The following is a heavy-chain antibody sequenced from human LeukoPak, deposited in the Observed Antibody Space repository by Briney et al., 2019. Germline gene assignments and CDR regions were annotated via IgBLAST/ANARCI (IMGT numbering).Heavy chain of an antibody. CDR2: ISTYNGNT. D-gene: IGHD2-15*01. CDR1: GYTFTTYG. Sequence: ASVKVSCKASGYTFTTYGISWVRQAPGQGLEWMGWISTYNGNTNYAQKLQGRVTMTTDTSTSTAYMELRSLRSDDTAVSYCARLRIYYYYYYMDVWGKGTTVTVSS. V-gene: IGHV1-18*01. CDR3: ARLRIYYYYYYMDV. J-gene: IGHJ6*03.